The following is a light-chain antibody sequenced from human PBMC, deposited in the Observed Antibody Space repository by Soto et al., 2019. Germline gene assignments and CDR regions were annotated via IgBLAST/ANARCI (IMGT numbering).Light chain of an antibody. CDR3: TAWDNSLNGHV. CDR1: SSNIGTNT. V-gene: IGLV1-44*01. CDR2: SNT. Sequence: QSVLTQPPSASGTPGQRVTVSCSGSSSNIGTNTVNWYQQLPGTAPKLLIHSNTQRPSGVPDRFSGSKSGTSVSLAISGLQSDDEADYYCTAWDNSLNGHVFGTGTKVTVL. J-gene: IGLJ1*01.